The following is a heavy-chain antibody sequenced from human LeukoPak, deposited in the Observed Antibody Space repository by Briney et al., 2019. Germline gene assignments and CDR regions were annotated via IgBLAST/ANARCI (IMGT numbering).Heavy chain of an antibody. V-gene: IGHV4-4*07. CDR1: GGSISSYY. CDR3: ARDQPVLIAARRGAFDI. J-gene: IGHJ3*02. CDR2: IYTSGST. Sequence: PSETLSLTCTVSGGSISSYYWSWIRQPAGKGLEWIGRIYTSGSTNYNPSLKSRVTMSVDTSKNQFSLKLSSVTAADTAVYYCARDQPVLIAARRGAFDIWGQGTMVTVSS. D-gene: IGHD6-6*01.